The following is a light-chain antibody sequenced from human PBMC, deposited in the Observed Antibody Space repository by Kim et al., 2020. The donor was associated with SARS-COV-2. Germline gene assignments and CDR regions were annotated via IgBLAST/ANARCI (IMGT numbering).Light chain of an antibody. J-gene: IGKJ2*01. Sequence: PGERATLSCRASQSVNSNYLAWYQQKPNKAPRLLIYGASSRAPGIPDRLLAVGLGQTSLSPSADWSLKIFAVYYCQQYGSSHTFGQGTKLEI. V-gene: IGKV3-20*01. CDR1: QSVNSNY. CDR3: QQYGSSHT. CDR2: GAS.